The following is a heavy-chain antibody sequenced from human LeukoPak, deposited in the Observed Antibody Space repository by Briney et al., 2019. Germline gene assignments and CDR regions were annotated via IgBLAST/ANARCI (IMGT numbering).Heavy chain of an antibody. CDR1: GFTFSHYW. CDR2: INQGGNEK. Sequence: PGGSLRLSCAASGFTFSHYWMTWVRQTPGKGLEWVASINQGGNEKYYVDSVKGRFTISRDNAKTSLYLQMNSLRAEDTALYFCASRNYVGSPLPLDFWGQGTLVTVSS. D-gene: IGHD4-23*01. CDR3: ASRNYVGSPLPLDF. J-gene: IGHJ4*02. V-gene: IGHV3-7*01.